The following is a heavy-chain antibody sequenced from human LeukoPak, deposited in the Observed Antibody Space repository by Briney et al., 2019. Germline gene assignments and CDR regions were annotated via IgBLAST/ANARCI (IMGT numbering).Heavy chain of an antibody. V-gene: IGHV1-8*01. D-gene: IGHD3-10*01. J-gene: IGHJ4*02. Sequence: ASVRVSCKASGYTFTRYDINWVRQAAGQGLEWMGWMNPNSGKTGYAQKFQGRITMARNTSISTPYMELSSLTSEDTAVYFCARRYDSGSYHLPHWGQGTLVTVSS. CDR1: GYTFTRYD. CDR3: ARRYDSGSYHLPH. CDR2: MNPNSGKT.